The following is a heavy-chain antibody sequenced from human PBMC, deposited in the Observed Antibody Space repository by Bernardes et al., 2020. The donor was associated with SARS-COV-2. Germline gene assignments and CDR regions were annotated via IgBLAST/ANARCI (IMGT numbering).Heavy chain of an antibody. D-gene: IGHD3-10*01. V-gene: IGHV3-74*01. CDR1: GFILSNYW. J-gene: IGHJ4*02. CDR2: ISDDGATT. Sequence: GSLRLSCAASGFILSNYWLHWVRQVPGKGLVWVSRISDDGATTTYANSVKGRFAISRDNSKNMLFLQMNTLRAEDTALYYCAKDRGPRFGESLEGIDSWGQGTLVTVSS. CDR3: AKDRGPRFGESLEGIDS.